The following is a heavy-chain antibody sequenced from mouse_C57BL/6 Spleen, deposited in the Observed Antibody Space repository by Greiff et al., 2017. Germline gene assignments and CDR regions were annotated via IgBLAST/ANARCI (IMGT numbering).Heavy chain of an antibody. CDR1: GFTFTDYY. Sequence: EVKLMESGGGLVQPGGSLSLSCAASGFTFTDYYMSWVRQPPGKALEWLGFIRNKANGYTTEYSASVKGRFTISRDNSQSILYLQMNALRAEDSATYYCARSPYGSSFDWYFDVWGTGTTVTVSS. D-gene: IGHD1-1*01. J-gene: IGHJ1*03. V-gene: IGHV7-3*01. CDR2: IRNKANGYTT. CDR3: ARSPYGSSFDWYFDV.